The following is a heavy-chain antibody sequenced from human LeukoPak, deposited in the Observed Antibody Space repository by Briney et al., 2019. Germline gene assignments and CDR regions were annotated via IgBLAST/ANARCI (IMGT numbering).Heavy chain of an antibody. J-gene: IGHJ6*02. Sequence: PSETLSLTCAVYSGSFSGYYWSWIRQPPGKGLEWIGEINHSGSTNYNPSLKSRVTISVDASKNQFSLKLSSVTAADTAVYYCARDVGRGYSYNYYYYYGMDVWGQGTTVTVSS. CDR1: SGSFSGYY. CDR3: ARDVGRGYSYNYYYYYGMDV. D-gene: IGHD5-18*01. CDR2: INHSGST. V-gene: IGHV4-34*01.